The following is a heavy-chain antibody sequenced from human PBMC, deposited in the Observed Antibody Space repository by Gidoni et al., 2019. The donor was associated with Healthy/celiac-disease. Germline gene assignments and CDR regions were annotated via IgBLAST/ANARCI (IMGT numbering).Heavy chain of an antibody. Sequence: QVQLQQWGAGLLKPSETLSLTCAVYGGSFSGYYWSWIRQPPGKGLEWIGEINHSGSTNYNPSLKSRVTISVDTSKNQFSLKLSSVTAADTAVYYCARGPDSSGYIAYYYYMDVWGKGTTVTVSS. CDR3: ARGPDSSGYIAYYYYMDV. V-gene: IGHV4-34*01. J-gene: IGHJ6*03. D-gene: IGHD3-22*01. CDR2: INHSGST. CDR1: GGSFSGYY.